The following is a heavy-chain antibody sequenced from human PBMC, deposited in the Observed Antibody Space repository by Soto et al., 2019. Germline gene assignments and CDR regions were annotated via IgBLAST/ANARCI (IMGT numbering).Heavy chain of an antibody. Sequence: PSETLSLTCTVSGGSVSSGSYYWSWIRQPPGKGLEWIGYIYYSGSTNYNPSLKSRVTISVDTSKNQFSLKLSSVTAADTAVYYCAASCVGCGGFNYYGMDVWGQGTTVTVSS. J-gene: IGHJ6*02. CDR2: IYYSGST. CDR3: AASCVGCGGFNYYGMDV. CDR1: GGSVSSGSYY. V-gene: IGHV4-61*01. D-gene: IGHD2-21*01.